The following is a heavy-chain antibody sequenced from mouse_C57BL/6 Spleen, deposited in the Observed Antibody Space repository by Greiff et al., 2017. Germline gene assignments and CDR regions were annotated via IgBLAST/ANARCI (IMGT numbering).Heavy chain of an antibody. J-gene: IGHJ4*01. Sequence: EVKLVESGEGLVKPGGSLKLSCAASGFTFSSYAMSWVRQTPEKRLEWVAYISSGGDYIYYADTVKGRFTISRDNARNTLYLQMSSLKSEDTAMYYCTRVGDYGEAMDYWGQGTSVTVSS. D-gene: IGHD2-4*01. CDR1: GFTFSSYA. CDR3: TRVGDYGEAMDY. CDR2: ISSGGDYI. V-gene: IGHV5-9-1*02.